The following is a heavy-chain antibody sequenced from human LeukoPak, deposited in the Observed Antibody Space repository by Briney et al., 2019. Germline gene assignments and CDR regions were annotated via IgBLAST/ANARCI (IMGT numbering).Heavy chain of an antibody. V-gene: IGHV3-53*01. CDR3: ARGRSSGWYRDPFDY. CDR2: IYSGGST. Sequence: GGSLRLSCAASGFTVSSNYMSWVRQAPGKGLEWVSVIYSGGSTYYADSVKGRFTISRDNSKNTLYLQMNSLRAEDTAVYYCARGRSSGWYRDPFDYWGQGTLVTVSS. D-gene: IGHD6-19*01. J-gene: IGHJ4*02. CDR1: GFTVSSNY.